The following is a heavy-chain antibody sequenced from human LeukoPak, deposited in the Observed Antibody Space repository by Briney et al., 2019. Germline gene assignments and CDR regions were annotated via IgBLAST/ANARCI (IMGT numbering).Heavy chain of an antibody. J-gene: IGHJ6*03. CDR1: GGSISSYY. CDR2: IYYSGST. CDR3: ARGAFRSSSWYYYYYIDV. Sequence: SETLSLTCTISGGSISSYYWSWIRQPPGKGLEWIGYIYYSGSTNYNPSLKSRVTISVDTSKNQFSLKLSSVTAADTAVYYCARGAFRSSSWYYYYYIDVWGKGTTVTVSS. V-gene: IGHV4-59*12. D-gene: IGHD6-13*01.